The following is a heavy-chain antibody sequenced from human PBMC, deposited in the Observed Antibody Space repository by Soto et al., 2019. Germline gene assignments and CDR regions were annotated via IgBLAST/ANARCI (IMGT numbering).Heavy chain of an antibody. CDR3: ARGYCSSTSCYTGGYYYGMDV. Sequence: SVKVSCKASGGTFSSYAISWVGQAPGQGLDWMGGIIPIFGTANYAQKFQCRVTITADESTSTAYMELSSLRSEDTAVYYCARGYCSSTSCYTGGYYYGMDVWGQGTTVTVSS. CDR1: GGTFSSYA. CDR2: IIPIFGTA. D-gene: IGHD2-2*02. J-gene: IGHJ6*02. V-gene: IGHV1-69*13.